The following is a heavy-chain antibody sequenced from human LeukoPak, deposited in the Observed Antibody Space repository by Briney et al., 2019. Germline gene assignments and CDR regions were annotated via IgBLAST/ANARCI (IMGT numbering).Heavy chain of an antibody. CDR2: IGTAGEI. J-gene: IGHJ4*02. D-gene: IGHD6-19*01. CDR3: ARRSIAVAGPFDY. Sequence: PGGSLRLSCAASGFTFSSYDIHWVRQATGKGVEWVSGIGTAGEIYYPGSVKGRFTISRENAKNSLYLQMNSLRAEDTAVYYCARRSIAVAGPFDYWGQGTLVTVSS. CDR1: GFTFSSYD. V-gene: IGHV3-13*01.